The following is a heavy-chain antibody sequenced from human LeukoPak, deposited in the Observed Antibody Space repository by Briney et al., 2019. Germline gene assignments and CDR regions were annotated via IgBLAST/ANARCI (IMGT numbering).Heavy chain of an antibody. CDR1: GYTFTSYG. V-gene: IGHV1-18*01. CDR3: ARVVRFLEWLPGEDYMDV. CDR2: ISAYNGNT. D-gene: IGHD3-3*01. Sequence: ASVKVSCKASGYTFTSYGISWVRQAPGQGLEWMGWISAYNGNTNYAQKLQGRVTMTTGTSTSTAYMELRSLRSDDTAVYYCARVVRFLEWLPGEDYMDVWGKGTTVTVSS. J-gene: IGHJ6*03.